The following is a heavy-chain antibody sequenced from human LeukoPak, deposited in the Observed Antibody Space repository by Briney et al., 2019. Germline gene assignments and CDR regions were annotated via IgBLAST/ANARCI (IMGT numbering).Heavy chain of an antibody. Sequence: SETLSLTCTVSGGSISSYYWSWIRQPPGKGLEWIGYIYYSGSTNYNPSLKSRVTISVDTSKNQFSLKLSSVTAADTAVYYCARDAKGDLPAVDIWGQGTMVTVSS. CDR2: IYYSGST. CDR3: ARDAKGDLPAVDI. J-gene: IGHJ3*02. V-gene: IGHV4-59*01. CDR1: GGSISSYY.